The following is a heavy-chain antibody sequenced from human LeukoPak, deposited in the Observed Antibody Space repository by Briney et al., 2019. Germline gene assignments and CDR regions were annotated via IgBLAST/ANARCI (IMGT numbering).Heavy chain of an antibody. CDR1: GGSISSSSYY. Sequence: SETLSLTCTVSGGSISSSSYYWGWIRQPPGKGLEWIGSIYYSGSTYYNPSLKSRVTISVDTSKNQFSLRLSSVTAADTAVYYCAREVDAAAAYNWFDPWGQGTLVTISS. J-gene: IGHJ5*02. CDR3: AREVDAAAAYNWFDP. CDR2: IYYSGST. D-gene: IGHD2-2*01. V-gene: IGHV4-39*07.